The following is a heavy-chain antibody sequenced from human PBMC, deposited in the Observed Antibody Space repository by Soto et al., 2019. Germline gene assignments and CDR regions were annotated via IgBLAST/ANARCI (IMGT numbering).Heavy chain of an antibody. V-gene: IGHV3-30-3*01. Sequence: QVQLVESGGGVVQPGRSLRLSCAASGFTFSSYAMHWVRQAPGKGLEWVAVISYDGSNKYYADSVKGRFTISRDNSKNPLYLQMNSLRAEDTAVYYCARDSTTMIVVVITTLDFDYWGQGTLVTVSS. J-gene: IGHJ4*02. D-gene: IGHD3-22*01. CDR3: ARDSTTMIVVVITTLDFDY. CDR1: GFTFSSYA. CDR2: ISYDGSNK.